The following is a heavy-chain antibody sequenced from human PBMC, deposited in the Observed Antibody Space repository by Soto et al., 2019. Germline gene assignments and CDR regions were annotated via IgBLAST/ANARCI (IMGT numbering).Heavy chain of an antibody. CDR3: AKVPDWEMYYFDY. V-gene: IGHV3-23*01. CDR2: ISGSGGST. D-gene: IGHD1-26*01. Sequence: GGSLRLSCAASGFTFSSYAMSWVRQAPGKGLEWVSAISGSGGSTYYADSVKGRFTISRDNSKKTLYLQMNSLRAEDTAVYYCAKVPDWEMYYFDYWGQGALVTVSS. CDR1: GFTFSSYA. J-gene: IGHJ4*02.